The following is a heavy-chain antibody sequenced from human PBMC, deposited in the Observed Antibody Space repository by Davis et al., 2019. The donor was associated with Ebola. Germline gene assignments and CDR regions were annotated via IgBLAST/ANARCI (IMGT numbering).Heavy chain of an antibody. V-gene: IGHV3-9*01. CDR2: ISWNSGNI. CDR3: AKDIEGVGAFDI. J-gene: IGHJ3*02. CDR1: GFTFHDYA. D-gene: IGHD3-10*01. Sequence: SLKISCAASGFTFHDYAIHWVRQAPGKGLEWVSSISWNSGNIGYADSVKGRFTISRDNAKNSLYLQMNSLRAEETALYYCAKDIEGVGAFDIWGQGTMVTVSS.